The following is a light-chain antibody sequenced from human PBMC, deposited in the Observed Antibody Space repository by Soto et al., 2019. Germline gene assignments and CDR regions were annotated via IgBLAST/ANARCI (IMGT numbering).Light chain of an antibody. J-gene: IGKJ1*01. CDR1: RTVSNR. CDR3: QQYGSSGT. CDR2: GAS. Sequence: EILMTQSPDTLSVSPGERVTLSCRASRTVSNRLAWYQQKPGQAPRLLIHGASTRATGVPDRFSGSGSGTDFTLTISRLEPEDFAVYYCQQYGSSGTFGQGTKVDIK. V-gene: IGKV3-20*01.